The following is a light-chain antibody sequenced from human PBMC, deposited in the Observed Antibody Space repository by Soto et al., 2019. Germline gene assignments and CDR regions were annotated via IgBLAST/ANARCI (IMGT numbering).Light chain of an antibody. J-gene: IGKJ4*01. CDR1: QDINSW. Sequence: DIQMTQSPSSVSASVGDRVTITCRASQDINSWLTWYQQKPGKAPKVLIYIASRLQPGVPSGFSGRGSGTDFSLTISNLQPEDFATYYCVQHYSYPLTFGGGTKVDIK. CDR2: IAS. V-gene: IGKV1-12*01. CDR3: VQHYSYPLT.